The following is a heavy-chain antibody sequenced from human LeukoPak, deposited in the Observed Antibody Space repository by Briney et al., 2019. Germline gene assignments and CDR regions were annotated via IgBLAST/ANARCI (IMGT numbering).Heavy chain of an antibody. CDR2: MNPNSGNT. CDR1: GYTFTSYD. V-gene: IGHV1-8*03. Sequence: GASVKVSCKASGYTFTSYDINWVRQATGQGLEWMGWMNPNSGNTGYAQKFQGRVTITRNTSISTAYMELSSLRSEDTAVYYCAAGGGWSTYCSSTSCHQRDAFDIWGQGTMVTVSS. CDR3: AAGGGWSTYCSSTSCHQRDAFDI. D-gene: IGHD2-2*01. J-gene: IGHJ3*02.